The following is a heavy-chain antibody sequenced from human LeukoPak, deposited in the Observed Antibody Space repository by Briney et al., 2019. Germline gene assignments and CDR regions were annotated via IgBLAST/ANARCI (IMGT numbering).Heavy chain of an antibody. Sequence: PSETLSLTCAVYGGSFSGYYWSWIRQPPGKGLEWIGSIYYSGSTYYNPSLKSRVTISVDTSKNQFSLKLSSVTAADTAVYYCARHGAPGSYYGELAYWGQGTLVTVSS. CDR1: GGSFSGYY. CDR2: IYYSGST. V-gene: IGHV4-34*01. CDR3: ARHGAPGSYYGELAY. J-gene: IGHJ4*02. D-gene: IGHD3-10*01.